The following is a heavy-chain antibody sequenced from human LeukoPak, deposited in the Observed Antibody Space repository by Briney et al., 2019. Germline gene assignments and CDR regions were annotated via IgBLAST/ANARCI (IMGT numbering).Heavy chain of an antibody. CDR1: GYSFTSYW. CDR2: IYPGDSDT. CDR3: ARRYGSVRTLYYFDY. Sequence: GESLQISFKGSGYSFTSYWIGWVRRMPGKGLEWMGIIYPGDSDTRYSPSFQGQVTISADKSISTAYLQWSSLKASDTAMYYCARRYGSVRTLYYFDYWGQGTLVTVSS. V-gene: IGHV5-51*01. J-gene: IGHJ4*02. D-gene: IGHD3-10*01.